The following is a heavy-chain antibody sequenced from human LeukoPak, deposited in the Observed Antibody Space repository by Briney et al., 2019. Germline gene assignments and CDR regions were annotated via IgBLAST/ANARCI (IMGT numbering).Heavy chain of an antibody. V-gene: IGHV1-46*01. CDR1: GYTFTSYY. D-gene: IGHD3-10*01. CDR3: ARDYYGSGSYAGTFDY. J-gene: IGHJ4*02. Sequence: GASVKVSCKASGYTFTSYYMHWVRQAPGQGLEWMGIINPSGGSTSYAQKFQGRVTMTRDTSTSTVYMELSSLRSEDTAVYYCARDYYGSGSYAGTFDYWGQRTLVTVSS. CDR2: INPSGGST.